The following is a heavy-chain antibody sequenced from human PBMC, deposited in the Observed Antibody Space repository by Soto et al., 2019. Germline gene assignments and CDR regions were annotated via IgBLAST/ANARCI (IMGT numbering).Heavy chain of an antibody. CDR3: AKARMPYYYYHMDV. CDR1: GFTFSSYA. D-gene: IGHD2-15*01. CDR2: ISGSGGST. V-gene: IGHV3-23*01. J-gene: IGHJ6*02. Sequence: LRLSCAASGFTFSSYAMTWVRQAPGKGLEWVSVISGSGGSTYFADSVKGRFTISRDNSKNTLYLQMNSLRAEDTAVYYCAKARMPYYYYHMDVWGQGTTVTVSS.